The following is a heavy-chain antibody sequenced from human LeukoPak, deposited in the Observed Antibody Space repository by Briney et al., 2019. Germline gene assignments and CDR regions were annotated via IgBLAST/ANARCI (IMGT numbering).Heavy chain of an antibody. CDR1: GFTFSSYE. CDR2: IKQDGSEK. CDR3: ARVFGAGYSDY. J-gene: IGHJ4*02. Sequence: TGGSLRLSCAASGFTFSSYEMNWVRQAPGKGLERVASIKQDGSEKYYVDSVKGRVTISRDNAKNSLYLQMNSLRAEDTAVYYCARVFGAGYSDYWGQGTLVTVSS. D-gene: IGHD4/OR15-4a*01. V-gene: IGHV3-7*01.